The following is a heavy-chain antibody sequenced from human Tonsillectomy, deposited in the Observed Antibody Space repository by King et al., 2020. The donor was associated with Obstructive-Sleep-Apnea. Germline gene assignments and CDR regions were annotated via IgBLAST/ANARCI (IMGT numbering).Heavy chain of an antibody. D-gene: IGHD3-22*01. CDR3: ASDHGGYDDSSGYYLEYAFDI. CDR2: IWYDGSNK. CDR1: VFTFSRYG. V-gene: IGHV3-33*01. J-gene: IGHJ3*02. Sequence: VQLVESGGGVVQPGRSLRLSCAASVFTFSRYGMHWVRQAPGKGLEWVAVIWYDGSNKYYADSVKGRFTISRENSKNTLYLQMNSLSAEDTAVYYCASDHGGYDDSSGYYLEYAFDIWGQGTMVTVSS.